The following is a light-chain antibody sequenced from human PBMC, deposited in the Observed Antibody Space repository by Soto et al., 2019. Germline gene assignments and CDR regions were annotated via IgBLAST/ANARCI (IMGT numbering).Light chain of an antibody. CDR2: DAS. CDR1: QSVSSSC. Sequence: EIVLTQSPGTLSLSPGERATLSCRASQSVSSSCLAWYQQKPGQAPRLLIYDASSRATGIPDRFSGGGSGTDFTLTINRLEPEDFAMYYCQQYGSSPRTFGQGTKVEIK. J-gene: IGKJ1*01. V-gene: IGKV3-20*01. CDR3: QQYGSSPRT.